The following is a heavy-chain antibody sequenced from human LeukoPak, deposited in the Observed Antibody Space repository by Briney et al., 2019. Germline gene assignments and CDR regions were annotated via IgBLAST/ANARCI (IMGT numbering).Heavy chain of an antibody. CDR3: ARARLRAFDI. D-gene: IGHD3-3*01. CDR2: TRNKANSYTT. V-gene: IGHV3-72*01. J-gene: IGHJ3*02. CDR1: GFTFSDHY. Sequence: GGSLRLSCAASGFTFSDHYMDWVRQAPGKGLEWVGRTRNKANSYTTEYAASVKGRFTISRDDSKNSLYLQMNSLKTEDTAVYYCARARLRAFDIWGQGTMVTVSS.